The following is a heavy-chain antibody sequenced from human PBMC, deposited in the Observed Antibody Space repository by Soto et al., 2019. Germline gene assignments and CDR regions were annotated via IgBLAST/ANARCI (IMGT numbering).Heavy chain of an antibody. CDR1: GGTFSSYA. V-gene: IGHV1-69*01. D-gene: IGHD6-13*01. J-gene: IGHJ6*02. CDR3: ASRSRFSSWGGGSDVMDV. CDR2: IIPIFGTA. Sequence: QVQLVQSGAEVKKPGSSVKVSCKASGGTFSSYAISWVRQAPGQGLEWMGGIIPIFGTANYAQKFQRRVTITADQSTSTAYMELSSLRSEDTAVYYCASRSRFSSWGGGSDVMDVWGPGTTVTGSS.